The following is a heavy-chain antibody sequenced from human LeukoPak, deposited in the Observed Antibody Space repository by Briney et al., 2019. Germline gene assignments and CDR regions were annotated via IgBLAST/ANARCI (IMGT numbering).Heavy chain of an antibody. CDR3: ARDRRNYDISTGYYIKVPMDV. D-gene: IGHD3-9*01. V-gene: IGHV3-48*04. J-gene: IGHJ6*02. CDR1: GVTFSNYF. CDR2: ISSSGSTI. Sequence: GGSLRLSCAASGVTFSNYFMTWVRQAPGKGLEWVSYISSSGSTIYYADSVKGRFTISRDNAKNSLYLQMNSLRAEDTALYYCARDRRNYDISTGYYIKVPMDVWGQGTTVTVSS.